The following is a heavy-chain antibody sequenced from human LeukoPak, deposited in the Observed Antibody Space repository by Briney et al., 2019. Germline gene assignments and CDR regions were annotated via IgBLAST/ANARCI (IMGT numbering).Heavy chain of an antibody. J-gene: IGHJ4*02. D-gene: IGHD3-9*01. CDR1: GFTFSSYA. V-gene: IGHV3-23*01. CDR3: AKSRILRYFDWAGDY. CDR2: ISGSGGST. Sequence: GASLRLSCAASGFTFSSYAMSWVRQAPGKGLEWVSAISGSGGSTYYADSVKGRFTISRDNSKNTLYLQMNSLRAEDTAVYYSAKSRILRYFDWAGDYWGQGTLVTVSS.